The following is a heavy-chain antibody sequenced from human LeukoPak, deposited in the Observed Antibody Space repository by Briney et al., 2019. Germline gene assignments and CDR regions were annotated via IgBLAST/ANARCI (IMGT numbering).Heavy chain of an antibody. CDR1: GGSFSGYY. V-gene: IGHV4-34*01. CDR3: ARVGGIAAHYNFDY. J-gene: IGHJ4*02. CDR2: INHSGST. Sequence: SETLSLTCAVYGGSFSGYYWSWIRQPPGKGLEWIGEINHSGSTNYNPSLKSRVTTSVDTSKNQFSLKLSSVTAADTAVYYCARVGGIAAHYNFDYWGQGTLVTVSS. D-gene: IGHD6-13*01.